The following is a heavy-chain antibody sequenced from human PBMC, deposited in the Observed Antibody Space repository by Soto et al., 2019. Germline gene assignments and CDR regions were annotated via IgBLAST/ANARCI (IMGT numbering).Heavy chain of an antibody. J-gene: IGHJ4*02. Sequence: EVQLVESGGGLVQPGGSLRLSCVASGFTFRSSWMHWVRQAPGTGLVWVYRINSDATTKNYADYVQGRFTIASDNAENTLYLQLDSLTAGDTAVSYWARGPTGWYGYDYWGQGNLVTVSS. D-gene: IGHD6-19*01. V-gene: IGHV3-74*01. CDR2: INSDATTK. CDR1: GFTFRSSW. CDR3: ARGPTGWYGYDY.